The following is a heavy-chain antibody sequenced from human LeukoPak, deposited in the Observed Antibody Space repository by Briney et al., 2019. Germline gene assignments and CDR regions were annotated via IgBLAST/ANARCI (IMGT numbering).Heavy chain of an antibody. Sequence: SETLSLTCTVSGGSISSGGYYWSWIRQHPGTGLEWIGYIYYSGSTYYNPSLKSRVTISVDTSKNQFSLKLSSVTAADTAVYYCARDTIFGVVRHAFDIWGQGTMVTVSS. CDR1: GGSISSGGYY. D-gene: IGHD3-3*01. CDR3: ARDTIFGVVRHAFDI. V-gene: IGHV4-31*03. CDR2: IYYSGST. J-gene: IGHJ3*02.